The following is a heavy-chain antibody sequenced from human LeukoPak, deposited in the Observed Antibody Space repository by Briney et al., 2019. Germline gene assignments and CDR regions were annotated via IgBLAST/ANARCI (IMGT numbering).Heavy chain of an antibody. Sequence: GGPLRLSCAASGFTFSDYWMHWVRQAPGKGLVWVSRINGGGSSTYSADSVKGRFTISRDNAKNTLYLQMSNLRAEDTALYYCARGTSRYMDVWGKGTTVTVSS. V-gene: IGHV3-74*01. J-gene: IGHJ6*03. CDR1: GFTFSDYW. CDR2: INGGGSST. D-gene: IGHD1/OR15-1a*01. CDR3: ARGTSRYMDV.